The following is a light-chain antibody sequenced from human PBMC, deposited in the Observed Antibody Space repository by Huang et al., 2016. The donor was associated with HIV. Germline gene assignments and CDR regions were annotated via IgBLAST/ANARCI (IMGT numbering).Light chain of an antibody. Sequence: VMTQSLVTLSVSPWERATLSCRASQNVSSDLACYQQRPGHPPRLLMYGASTRATGLPARFSGRVSGTEFTLTISSLQSEDFAVYSCQQYNKWPLFTFGPGTKVDIK. CDR3: QQYNKWPLFT. V-gene: IGKV3-15*01. CDR2: GAS. J-gene: IGKJ3*01. CDR1: QNVSSD.